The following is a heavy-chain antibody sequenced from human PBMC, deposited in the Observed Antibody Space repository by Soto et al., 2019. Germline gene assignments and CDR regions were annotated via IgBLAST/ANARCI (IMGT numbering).Heavy chain of an antibody. J-gene: IGHJ6*02. V-gene: IGHV3-7*01. CDR3: ARGGWYRSWRYYYYGMDV. CDR2: IKQDGSEK. D-gene: IGHD6-19*01. Sequence: GGSLRLSCAASGFTFSSYWMSWVRQAPGKGLEWVANIKQDGSEKYYVDSVKGRFTISRDNAKNSLYLQMNSLRAEDTAVHYCARGGWYRSWRYYYYGMDVWGQGTTVTVSS. CDR1: GFTFSSYW.